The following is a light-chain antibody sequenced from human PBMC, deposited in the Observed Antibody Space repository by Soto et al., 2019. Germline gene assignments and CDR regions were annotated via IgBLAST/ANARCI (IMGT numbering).Light chain of an antibody. CDR2: EVS. CDR1: QSLLHNDGKTY. Sequence: DIVMTQTPLSLSVTPGQPASISCKSSQSLLHNDGKTYLYWYLQKPGQPPQLLLYEVSNRFSGVPARFSGIGSGTDFTLKISRADAEDVGVYYYLQSVHPAFTFGQGTRLEIK. J-gene: IGKJ2*01. CDR3: LQSVHPAFT. V-gene: IGKV2D-29*01.